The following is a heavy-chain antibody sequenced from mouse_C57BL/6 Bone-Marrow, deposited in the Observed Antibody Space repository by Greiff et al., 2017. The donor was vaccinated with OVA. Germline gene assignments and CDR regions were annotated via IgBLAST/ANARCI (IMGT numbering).Heavy chain of an antibody. Sequence: VQLKESGAELVRPGASVKLSCTASGFNIKDDYMHWVKQRPEQGLEWIGWIDPENGDTEYASKFQGKATITADTSSNTAYLQLSSLTSEDTAVYYCTPAPFDYWGQGTTLTVS. J-gene: IGHJ2*01. CDR2: IDPENGDT. CDR1: GFNIKDDY. V-gene: IGHV14-4*01. CDR3: TPAPFDY.